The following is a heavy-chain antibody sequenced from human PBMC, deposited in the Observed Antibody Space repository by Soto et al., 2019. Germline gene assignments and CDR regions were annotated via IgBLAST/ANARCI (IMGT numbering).Heavy chain of an antibody. Sequence: SETLSLTCTVSGGSISSTYYYWGWIRQPPGKGLEWIGSIFDSGSTYYSPSLKRRVTISVDTSKNQFSLKVASVTAADTAVYFCARGKPSGYRFGPRNFFYYGLDVWGPGTTVTVSS. CDR2: IFDSGST. V-gene: IGHV4-39*02. D-gene: IGHD5-18*01. CDR3: ARGKPSGYRFGPRNFFYYGLDV. CDR1: GGSISSTYYY. J-gene: IGHJ6*02.